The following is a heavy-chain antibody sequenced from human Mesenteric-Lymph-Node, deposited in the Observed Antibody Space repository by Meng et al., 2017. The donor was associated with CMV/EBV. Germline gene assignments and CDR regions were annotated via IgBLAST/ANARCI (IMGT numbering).Heavy chain of an antibody. CDR1: GGSFSDYY. CDR2: IHPHGST. Sequence: TTAVYGGSFSDYYCTWLRQPPGQGLEWIGEIHPHGSTHYNPSLNSRVTMSVDMSKSQFSLKMTSVTAADAAVYYCARGTDAYKVGNLWGQGTLVTVSS. D-gene: IGHD5-24*01. J-gene: IGHJ5*02. V-gene: IGHV4-34*01. CDR3: ARGTDAYKVGNL.